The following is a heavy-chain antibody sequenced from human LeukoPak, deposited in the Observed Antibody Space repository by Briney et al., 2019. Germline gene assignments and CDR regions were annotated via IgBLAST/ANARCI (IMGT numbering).Heavy chain of an antibody. J-gene: IGHJ4*02. Sequence: ASLRVSSKASGYAFTISDINCGRQATGQGLEWMGWMKADSVNTGSTQKFRSRVTMTRNTSITTAYMELSSLRFEDTAVYYCAVHRPGYYLDRWGRGTLVTVSS. V-gene: IGHV1-8*01. CDR1: GYAFTISD. CDR2: MKADSVNT. D-gene: IGHD3-10*02. CDR3: AVHRPGYYLDR.